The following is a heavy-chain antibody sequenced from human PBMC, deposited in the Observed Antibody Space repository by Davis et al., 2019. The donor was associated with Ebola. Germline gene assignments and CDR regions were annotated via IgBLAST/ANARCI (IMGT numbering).Heavy chain of an antibody. V-gene: IGHV3-30-3*01. J-gene: IGHJ4*02. CDR3: ARVLTGFSLRPYFDY. Sequence: GESLKISCETSGFTLSDYAVHWVRQAPGQGLEWVTVISTDGSKTYYADSVKGRLTISRDNSKNTLYLQMNSLRAEDTAVYYCARVLTGFSLRPYFDYWGQGTLVTVSS. D-gene: IGHD3-9*01. CDR2: ISTDGSKT. CDR1: GFTLSDYA.